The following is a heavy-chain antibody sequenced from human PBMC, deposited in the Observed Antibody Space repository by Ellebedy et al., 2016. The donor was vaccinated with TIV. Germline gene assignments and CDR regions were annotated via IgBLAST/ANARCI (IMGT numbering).Heavy chain of an antibody. J-gene: IGHJ3*01. CDR3: ARRVGGNAFDL. Sequence: GESLKISCAASGFTFSSYAMHWVRQAPGKGLEWVAVISYDGSNKYYADSVKGRFTISRDNSKNTLYLQMNSLRAEDTAVYYCARRVGGNAFDLWGQGTMVTVSP. D-gene: IGHD1-26*01. CDR1: GFTFSSYA. V-gene: IGHV3-30-3*01. CDR2: ISYDGSNK.